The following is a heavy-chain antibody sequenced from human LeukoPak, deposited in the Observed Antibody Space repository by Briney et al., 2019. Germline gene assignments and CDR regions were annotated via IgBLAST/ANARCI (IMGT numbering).Heavy chain of an antibody. V-gene: IGHV4-31*03. CDR3: ARGLNAQDDLDAFDI. J-gene: IGHJ3*02. D-gene: IGHD1-1*01. CDR2: IYSSGPT. CDR1: GDPISSGGDY. Sequence: PSETLSLTCTVSGDPISSGGDYWNWIRQPPGTGLEWIGYIYSSGPTYHNPSLKSRVSMSVDTSKNQFSLNLGSVTAADTAVYYCARGLNAQDDLDAFDIWGQGTVVTVSS.